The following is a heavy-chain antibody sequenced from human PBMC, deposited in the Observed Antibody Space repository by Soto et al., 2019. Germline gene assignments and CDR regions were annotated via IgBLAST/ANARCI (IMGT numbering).Heavy chain of an antibody. J-gene: IGHJ4*02. V-gene: IGHV4-59*01. Sequence: SETLSLTCTVSGVSMSGYFWSWVRQPPGKGLEWIGYVYNTVSANYNPSLKGRFTISADTSKNQFSLKLSSVTAADTAVYYCARDREAVYYGSGTFSCDWGQGTLVTVSS. CDR1: GVSMSGYF. CDR2: VYNTVSA. CDR3: ARDREAVYYGSGTFSCD. D-gene: IGHD3-10*01.